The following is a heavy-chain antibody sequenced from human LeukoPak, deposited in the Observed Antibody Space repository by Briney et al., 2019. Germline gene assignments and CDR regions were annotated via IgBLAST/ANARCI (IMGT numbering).Heavy chain of an antibody. J-gene: IGHJ4*02. Sequence: ASVKVSCKASGYTFTSYGISWVRQAPGQGLEWMGWISAYNGNTNYAQKLQGRVTMTTDTSTSTAYMELRSLRSDDTAVYYCARDRSMGPAYGYSRRRHFDYWGQGTLVTVSS. V-gene: IGHV1-18*01. CDR3: ARDRSMGPAYGYSRRRHFDY. CDR1: GYTFTSYG. CDR2: ISAYNGNT. D-gene: IGHD5-24*01.